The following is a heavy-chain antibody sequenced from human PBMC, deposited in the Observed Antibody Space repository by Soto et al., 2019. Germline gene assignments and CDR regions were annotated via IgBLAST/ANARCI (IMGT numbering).Heavy chain of an antibody. D-gene: IGHD2-15*01. Sequence: EVQLVESGGGLVKPGGSLRLSCAASDFTITNAWMNWARQAPGKGLEWVGRIKTKSEGEATDYAAPLKGRFTISRDDSKNTLFLQMNSLKTEDTAVYYWTTGSVEGVWGQGATVTVSS. CDR1: DFTITNAW. CDR3: TTGSVEGV. CDR2: IKTKSEGEAT. J-gene: IGHJ6*02. V-gene: IGHV3-15*07.